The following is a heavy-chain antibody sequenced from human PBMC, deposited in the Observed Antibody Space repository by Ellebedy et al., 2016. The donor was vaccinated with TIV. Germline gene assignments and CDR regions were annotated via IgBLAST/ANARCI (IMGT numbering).Heavy chain of an antibody. D-gene: IGHD3-22*01. J-gene: IGHJ4*02. CDR3: ARVANYYDSSGYPD. CDR2: ISAYNGNT. CDR1: GYTFTSYG. V-gene: IGHV1-18*01. Sequence: ASVKVSCKASGYTFTSYGISWVRQAPGQGLEWMGWISAYNGNTNYAQKLQGRVTMTTDTSTSTAYMELRSLRSDDTAVYYCARVANYYDSSGYPDWGQGTLVTVSS.